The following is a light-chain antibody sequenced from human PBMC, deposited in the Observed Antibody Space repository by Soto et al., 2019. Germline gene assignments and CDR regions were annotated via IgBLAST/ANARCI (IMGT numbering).Light chain of an antibody. Sequence: EIVMTQSPATLSVSPGERATLSCRASQSVSSNLAWYQQKPGQAPRLLIYGASTRATGIPARFSGSGSGTDFTLTISRLEPEDSAVYYCQQYGRSPLTFGGGTKVEIK. CDR2: GAS. CDR3: QQYGRSPLT. CDR1: QSVSSN. V-gene: IGKV3-15*01. J-gene: IGKJ4*01.